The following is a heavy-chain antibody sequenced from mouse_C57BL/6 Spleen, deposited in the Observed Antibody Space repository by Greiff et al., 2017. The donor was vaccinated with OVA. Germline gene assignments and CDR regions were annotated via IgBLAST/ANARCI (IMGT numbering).Heavy chain of an antibody. Sequence: VKLVESGPGLVAPSQSLSITCTVSGFSFTSYGVDWVRQPPGKGLEWLGVIWGGGSTNYYSALLSRLSISTDNSKNQVFLKMNRLQTDDTAMYYGAKRGTTRERYAMDYWGQGTSVTVSA. J-gene: IGHJ4*01. CDR1: GFSFTSYG. V-gene: IGHV2-9*01. D-gene: IGHD1-1*01. CDR3: AKRGTTRERYAMDY. CDR2: IWGGGST.